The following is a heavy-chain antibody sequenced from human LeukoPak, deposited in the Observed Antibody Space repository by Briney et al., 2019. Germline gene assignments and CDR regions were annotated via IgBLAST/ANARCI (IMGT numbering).Heavy chain of an antibody. Sequence: ASVKVSCKASGYTFTSYYMHWVRQAPGQGLEWMGIINPSGGSTSYAQKFQGRVTMTRDTSTSTVYMELSGLRSEDTAVYYCAREQSVVPAANNWFDPWGQGTLVTVSS. V-gene: IGHV1-46*01. CDR3: AREQSVVPAANNWFDP. D-gene: IGHD2-2*01. J-gene: IGHJ5*02. CDR2: INPSGGST. CDR1: GYTFTSYY.